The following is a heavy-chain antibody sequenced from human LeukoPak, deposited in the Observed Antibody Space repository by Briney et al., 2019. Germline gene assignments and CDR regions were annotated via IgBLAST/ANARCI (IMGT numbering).Heavy chain of an antibody. J-gene: IGHJ5*01. Sequence: ASVKVSCKASGYTFTGYYMHWVRQAPGQGLEWMGWINPNSGGTNYAQKFQGRVTMTRDTSISTAYMELSRLRSDDTAVYYCASLWSMVTGTPGPNWFDSWGQGTLVTVSS. D-gene: IGHD1-20*01. V-gene: IGHV1-2*02. CDR3: ASLWSMVTGTPGPNWFDS. CDR2: INPNSGGT. CDR1: GYTFTGYY.